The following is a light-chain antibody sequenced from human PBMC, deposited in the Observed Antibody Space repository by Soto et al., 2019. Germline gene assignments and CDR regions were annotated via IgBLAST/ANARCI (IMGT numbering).Light chain of an antibody. Sequence: AVQMTQSPSSLSASVGDRVTITCRASQDVRNDLGWYQQKPGQAPKLLIYAISTLQSRVPSRFSGSGSGTDFTLTISSLQPEDSATYYCLQDATYPYTFGQGTNLEI. V-gene: IGKV1-6*01. CDR1: QDVRND. CDR3: LQDATYPYT. J-gene: IGKJ2*01. CDR2: AIS.